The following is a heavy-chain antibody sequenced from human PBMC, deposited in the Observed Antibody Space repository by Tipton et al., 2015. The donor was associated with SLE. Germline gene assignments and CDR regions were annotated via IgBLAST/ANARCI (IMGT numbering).Heavy chain of an antibody. D-gene: IGHD3-22*01. CDR3: ARSLGTYYYDSTVAF. V-gene: IGHV4-39*07. CDR1: GGSITRSGNY. J-gene: IGHJ4*02. CDR2: IYSSGTT. Sequence: TLSLTCTVSGGSITRSGNYWGWIRQPPGKGLEWIGSIYSSGTTYYNPSPKSRVTISVDTSKNQFSLKLSSVTAADTAVYYCARSLGTYYYDSTVAFWGQGTLVTVSS.